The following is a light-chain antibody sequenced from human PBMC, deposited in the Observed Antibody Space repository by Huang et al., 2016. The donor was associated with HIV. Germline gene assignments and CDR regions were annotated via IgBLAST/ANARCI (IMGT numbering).Light chain of an antibody. J-gene: IGKJ1*01. CDR1: QSVLFSSNNKND. V-gene: IGKV4-1*01. CDR2: WGS. Sequence: DIVMTQSPDSLAVSLGERATINCKSSQSVLFSSNNKNDLAWYQQKPGQPTKLLIYWGSTREAGVPDRFSGSGSGTDFTLTISSLQAEDVALYYCQQYYSSWTFGQGTKVEIK. CDR3: QQYYSSWT.